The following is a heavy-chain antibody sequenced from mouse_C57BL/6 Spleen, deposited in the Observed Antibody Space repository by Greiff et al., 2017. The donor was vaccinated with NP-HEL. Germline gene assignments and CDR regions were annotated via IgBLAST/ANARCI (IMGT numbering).Heavy chain of an antibody. CDR1: GYTFTDYY. CDR2: INPNNGGT. J-gene: IGHJ3*01. V-gene: IGHV1-26*01. Sequence: EVQLQQSGPELVKPGASVKISCKASGYTFTDYYMNWVKQSHGKSLEWIGDINPNNGGTSYNQKFKGKATLTVDKSSSTAYMELRSLTSEDSAVYYCARETTVVSEGGPWFAYWGQGTLVTVSA. D-gene: IGHD1-1*01. CDR3: ARETTVVSEGGPWFAY.